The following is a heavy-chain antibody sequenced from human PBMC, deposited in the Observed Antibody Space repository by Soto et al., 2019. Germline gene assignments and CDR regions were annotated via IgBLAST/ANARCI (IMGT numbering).Heavy chain of an antibody. CDR2: INPSDGNT. CDR1: GYTFTSYY. Sequence: ASVKVSCKASGYTFTSYYMHWVRQAPGQGLEWMGIINPSDGNTIYAQKFQGRVTMTKDTSTSTAYMELSSLRSEDTAVYYCATAPPRYLDWKRYHNWFDPWGQGTLVTVSS. J-gene: IGHJ5*02. V-gene: IGHV1-46*01. CDR3: ATAPPRYLDWKRYHNWFDP. D-gene: IGHD3-9*01.